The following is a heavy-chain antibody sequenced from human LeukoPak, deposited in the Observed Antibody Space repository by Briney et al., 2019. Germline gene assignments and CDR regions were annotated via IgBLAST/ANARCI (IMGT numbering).Heavy chain of an antibody. CDR2: IYHSGST. D-gene: IGHD3-22*01. CDR1: GYSISSGYY. V-gene: IGHV4-38-2*01. J-gene: IGHJ4*02. CDR3: ARPPRYWAGSGYVFDY. Sequence: SETLSLTCAVSGYSISSGYYWGWIRQPPGKGLEWIGSIYHSGSTYYNPSLKSRVTISVDTSKNQFPLKLSSVTAADTAVYYCARPPRYWAGSGYVFDYWGQGTLVTVSS.